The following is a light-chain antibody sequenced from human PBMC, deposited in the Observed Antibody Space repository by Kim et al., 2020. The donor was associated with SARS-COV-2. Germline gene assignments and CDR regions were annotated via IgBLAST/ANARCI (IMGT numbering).Light chain of an antibody. CDR1: NIGSKS. CDR3: QVWDTTSDHYV. Sequence: SYELTQPPSGSVAPGKTARITCGGNNIGSKSVNWYQQKPGQAPVLVIYYDTDRPSGIPERFSGSNSGNTATLTISRVEAGDEADYYCQVWDTTSDHYVFGTGTKVTVL. CDR2: YDT. J-gene: IGLJ1*01. V-gene: IGLV3-21*04.